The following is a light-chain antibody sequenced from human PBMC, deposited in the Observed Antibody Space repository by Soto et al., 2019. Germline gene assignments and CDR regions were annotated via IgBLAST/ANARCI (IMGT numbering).Light chain of an antibody. CDR1: QSVRTS. V-gene: IGKV3-15*01. J-gene: IGKJ1*01. CDR3: QQYTDWRTT. CDR2: GAS. Sequence: EIVVTQSPATLSVSPGERSTLSCCSRQSVRTSVAWYQQRPGQTTRLLIYGASTRATGVQARFSGGGSGTDFTLTVTSLQSEDFGIYYCQQYTDWRTTFGQRTKV.